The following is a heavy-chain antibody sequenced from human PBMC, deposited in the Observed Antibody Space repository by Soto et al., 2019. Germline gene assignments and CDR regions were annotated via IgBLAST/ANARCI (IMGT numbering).Heavy chain of an antibody. D-gene: IGHD3-22*01. CDR1: GGSISSYY. J-gene: IGHJ4*02. CDR2: IYYSGST. CDR3: AREDYYDSSGYLSY. V-gene: IGHV4-59*01. Sequence: PSETLSLTCTVSGGSISSYYWSWIRQPPGKGLEWIGYIYYSGSTNYNPSLKSRVTISVDTSKNQFSLMLSSVTAADTAVYYCAREDYYDSSGYLSYWGQGTLVTVSS.